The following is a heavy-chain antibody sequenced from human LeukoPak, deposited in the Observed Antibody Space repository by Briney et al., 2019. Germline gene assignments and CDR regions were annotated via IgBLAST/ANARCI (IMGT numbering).Heavy chain of an antibody. CDR3: TRENVVVVAATPYYYYYMDV. CDR1: GGSISSGSYY. Sequence: SETLSLTCTVSGGSISSGSYYWSWIRQPAGKGLEWIGRIYTSGSTNYNPSLKSRVTISVDTSKNQFSLKLSSVTAADTAVYYCTRENVVVVAATPYYYYYMDVWGKGTTVTISS. J-gene: IGHJ6*03. D-gene: IGHD2-15*01. CDR2: IYTSGST. V-gene: IGHV4-61*02.